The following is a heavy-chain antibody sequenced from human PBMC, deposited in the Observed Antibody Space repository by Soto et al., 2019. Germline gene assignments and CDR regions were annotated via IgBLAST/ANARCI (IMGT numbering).Heavy chain of an antibody. V-gene: IGHV3-23*01. D-gene: IGHD2-15*01. Sequence: GGSLRLSCAASGVTISNYPMSWVRLAPGKGLDWVSGISGSGDRTYYADSAKGRFTISKDISRNSLSLQLDSLGVEDTAVYFCVKDDGGCPSTAPHWGQGTLVTVSA. CDR1: GVTISNYP. CDR3: VKDDGGCPSTAPH. J-gene: IGHJ4*02. CDR2: ISGSGDRT.